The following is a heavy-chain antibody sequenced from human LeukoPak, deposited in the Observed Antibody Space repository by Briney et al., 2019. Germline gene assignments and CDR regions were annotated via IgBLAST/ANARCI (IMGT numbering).Heavy chain of an antibody. J-gene: IGHJ5*02. CDR2: IIPILGIA. D-gene: IGHD4-11*01. CDR3: ARARDYMECWFDP. Sequence: ASVKVSCKASGGTFSSYAISWVRQAPGQGLEWMGRIIPILGIANYAQKFQGRVTITADKSTSTAYMELSSLRSEDTAVYYCARARDYMECWFDPWGQGTLVTVSS. CDR1: GGTFSSYA. V-gene: IGHV1-69*04.